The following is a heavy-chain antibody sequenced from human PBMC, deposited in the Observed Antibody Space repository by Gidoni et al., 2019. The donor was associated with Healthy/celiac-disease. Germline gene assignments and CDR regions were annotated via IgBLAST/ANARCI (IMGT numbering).Heavy chain of an antibody. CDR2: IKQDGSEK. D-gene: IGHD2-15*01. CDR3: ARGGTYRSATYNWFDP. V-gene: IGHV3-7*01. Sequence: EVQLVESGGGLVQPGGSLRLSCAASGFTFSSSWMSWVRQAPGKGLEWVANIKQDGSEKYYVDSVKGRFTISRDNAKNSLYLQMNSLRAEDTAVYYCARGGTYRSATYNWFDPWGQGTLVTVSS. J-gene: IGHJ5*02. CDR1: GFTFSSSW.